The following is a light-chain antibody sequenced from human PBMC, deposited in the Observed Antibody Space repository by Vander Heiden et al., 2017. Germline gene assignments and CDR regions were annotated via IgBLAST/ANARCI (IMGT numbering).Light chain of an antibody. Sequence: DIQMTQSPSSLSASVGHRVTITCQASQDLSNYLNWYQQKPGKAPKLLIYDASNLETGVPSRFSGSGSGTDFTFTISSLQPEDIATYYCQQYDNLPYTFGQGTKLEIK. CDR2: DAS. CDR1: QDLSNY. CDR3: QQYDNLPYT. V-gene: IGKV1-33*01. J-gene: IGKJ2*01.